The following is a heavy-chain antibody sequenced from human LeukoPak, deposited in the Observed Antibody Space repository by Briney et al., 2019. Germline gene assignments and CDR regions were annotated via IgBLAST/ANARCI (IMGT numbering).Heavy chain of an antibody. CDR2: FYYSGST. V-gene: IGHV4-39*01. Sequence: SETLSLTCTVSGASISSGTYYWGWIRQPPGRGLEWIGNFYYSGSTNYNPSLKSRVTISVDTSKNQFSLKLNSVTAADTAVYYCARVGITVTTYTFDYWGQGTLVTVSS. CDR1: GASISSGTYY. CDR3: ARVGITVTTYTFDY. D-gene: IGHD4-17*01. J-gene: IGHJ4*02.